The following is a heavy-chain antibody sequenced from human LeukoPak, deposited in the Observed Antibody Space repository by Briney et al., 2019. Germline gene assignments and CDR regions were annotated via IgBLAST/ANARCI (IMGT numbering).Heavy chain of an antibody. V-gene: IGHV4-31*03. Sequence: PSETLSLTCTVSGGSISSGGYYWSWIRQHPGKGLEWIGYIYYIGSPYYNPSLKSRVTISVDTSKNQFSLKLTSVTAADTAVYYCARVSDSSSWYCFDYWGQGTLVTVSS. CDR3: ARVSDSSSWYCFDY. J-gene: IGHJ4*02. D-gene: IGHD6-13*01. CDR1: GGSISSGGYY. CDR2: IYYIGSP.